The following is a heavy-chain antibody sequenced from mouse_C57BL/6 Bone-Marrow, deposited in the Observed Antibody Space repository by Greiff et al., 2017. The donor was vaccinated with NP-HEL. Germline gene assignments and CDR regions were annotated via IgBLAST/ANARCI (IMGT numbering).Heavy chain of an antibody. V-gene: IGHV14-2*01. CDR3: ARDYGSFYSYAMDY. CDR1: GFNIKDYY. J-gene: IGHJ4*01. CDR2: IDPEDGET. Sequence: VHVKQSGAELVKPGASVKLSCTASGFNIKDYYMHWVKQRTEQGLEWIGRIDPEDGETKYAPKFQGKATITADTSSNTAYLQLSSLTSEDTAVYYCARDYGSFYSYAMDYWGQGTSVTVSS. D-gene: IGHD1-1*01.